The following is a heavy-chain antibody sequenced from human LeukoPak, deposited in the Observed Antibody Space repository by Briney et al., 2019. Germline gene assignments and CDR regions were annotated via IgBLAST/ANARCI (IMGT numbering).Heavy chain of an antibody. V-gene: IGHV4-31*03. CDR3: ARDDTVYGMDV. Sequence: SQTLSLTGTVSGGSISSGGYYWSWIRQHPGKGLEWIGYTYYSGSTYYNPSLKSRVTISVDTSKNQFSLKLSSVTAADTAVYYCARDDTVYGMDVWGQGTTVTVSS. J-gene: IGHJ6*02. CDR2: TYYSGST. CDR1: GGSISSGGYY. D-gene: IGHD2-8*02.